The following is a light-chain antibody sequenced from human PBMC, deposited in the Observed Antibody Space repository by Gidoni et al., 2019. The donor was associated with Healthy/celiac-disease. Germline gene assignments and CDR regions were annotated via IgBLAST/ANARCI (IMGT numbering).Light chain of an antibody. CDR3: QQYNSYSGT. V-gene: IGKV1-5*03. CDR1: QSISSW. CDR2: KAS. Sequence: DIQMTQSPSTLSASVGDRVTITCRASQSISSWLDWYKQKPGNAPKLLIYKASSLESGVPSRFSGSGSGTEFTLTISSLQPDDFATYYCQQYNSYSGTFGQGTKVEIK. J-gene: IGKJ1*01.